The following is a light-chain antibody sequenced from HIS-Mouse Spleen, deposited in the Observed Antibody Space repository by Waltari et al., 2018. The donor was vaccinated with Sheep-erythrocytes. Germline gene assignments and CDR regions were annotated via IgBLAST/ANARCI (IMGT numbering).Light chain of an antibody. Sequence: QSVLTQPPSVSEAPRQRVTISCSGSSSNIGNNAVNWYQQLPGKAPKLMIYEGSKRPSGVSNRFSCSKSGNTASLTISGLQAEDEADYYCCSYAGSSTPWVFGGGTKLTVL. CDR1: SSNIGNNA. V-gene: IGLV1-36*01. CDR3: CSYAGSSTPWV. J-gene: IGLJ3*02. CDR2: EGS.